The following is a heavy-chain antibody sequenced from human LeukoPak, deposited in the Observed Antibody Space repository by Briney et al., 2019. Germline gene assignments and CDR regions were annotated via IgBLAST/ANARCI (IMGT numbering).Heavy chain of an antibody. D-gene: IGHD3-10*01. CDR1: GYTFTSYD. J-gene: IGHJ5*02. V-gene: IGHV1-8*01. Sequence: ASVKVSCKASGYTFTSYDINWVRQATGQGLEWMGWMNPNSGNTGYAQKLQGRVTMTTDTSTSTAYMELRSLRSDDTAVYYCARVTMPLAYPTQAWGQGTLVTVSS. CDR2: MNPNSGNT. CDR3: ARVTMPLAYPTQA.